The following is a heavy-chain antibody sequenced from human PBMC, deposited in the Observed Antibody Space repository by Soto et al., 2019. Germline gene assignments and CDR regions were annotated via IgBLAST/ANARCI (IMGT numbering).Heavy chain of an antibody. Sequence: ASVKVSCKASGYTFTSYGISWVRQAPGQGLEWMGLINPSGGSTSYAQKFQGRVTMTRDTSTSTVYMELSSLRSEDTAVYYCARENYDFWSGYYYYYGMDVWGQGTTVTVSS. CDR2: INPSGGST. CDR3: ARENYDFWSGYYYYYGMDV. J-gene: IGHJ6*02. D-gene: IGHD3-3*01. V-gene: IGHV1-46*01. CDR1: GYTFTSYG.